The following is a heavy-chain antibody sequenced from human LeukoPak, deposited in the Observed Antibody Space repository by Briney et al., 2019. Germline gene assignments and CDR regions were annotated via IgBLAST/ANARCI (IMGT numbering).Heavy chain of an antibody. J-gene: IGHJ4*02. CDR3: ARDSSNRWELPN. D-gene: IGHD1-26*01. CDR2: IIPILGIA. V-gene: IGHV1-69*04. Sequence: SVKVSCKASGGTFSSYTISWVRQAPGQGLEWTGRIIPILGIANYAQKFQGRVTITADKSTSTAYMELSSLRSEDTAVYYCARDSSNRWELPNWGQGTLVTVSS. CDR1: GGTFSSYT.